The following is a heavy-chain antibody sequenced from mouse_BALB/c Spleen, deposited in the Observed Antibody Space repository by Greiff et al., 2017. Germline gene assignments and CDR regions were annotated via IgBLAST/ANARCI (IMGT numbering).Heavy chain of an antibody. J-gene: IGHJ3*01. CDR3: ARQGDYDPWFAY. D-gene: IGHD2-4*01. V-gene: IGHV5-12-2*01. CDR2: ISNGGGST. CDR1: GFTFSSYT. Sequence: EVNVVESGGGLVQPGGSLKLSCAASGFTFSSYTMSWVRQTPEKRLEWVAYISNGGGSTYYPDTVKGRFTISRDNAKNTLYLQMSSLKSEDTAMYYCARQGDYDPWFAYWGQGTLVTVSA.